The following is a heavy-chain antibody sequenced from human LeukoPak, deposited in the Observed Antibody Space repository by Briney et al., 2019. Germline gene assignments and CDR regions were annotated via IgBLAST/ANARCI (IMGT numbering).Heavy chain of an antibody. V-gene: IGHV1-69*05. CDR2: IIPIFGTA. J-gene: IGHJ4*02. Sequence: GASVKVSCKASGGTFSSYAISWVRQAPRQGLEWMGRIIPIFGTANYAQKFQGRVTITTDESTSTAYMELSSLRSEDTAVYYCARDKYSQTAAADNYWGQGTLVTVSS. CDR3: ARDKYSQTAAADNY. CDR1: GGTFSSYA. D-gene: IGHD6-13*01.